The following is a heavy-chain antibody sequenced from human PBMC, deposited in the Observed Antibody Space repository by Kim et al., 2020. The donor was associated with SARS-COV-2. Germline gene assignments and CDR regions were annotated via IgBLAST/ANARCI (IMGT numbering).Heavy chain of an antibody. J-gene: IGHJ4*02. V-gene: IGHV3-66*01. Sequence: GGSLRLSCAASGFTVSSNYMSWVRQVPGKGLEWVSVIYSGGSTYYADSVKGRFTISRDNSKNTLYLQKNSLRAEDTAVYYCASYPTTVVTRGKVYWGQGTLVTVSS. D-gene: IGHD4-17*01. CDR1: GFTVSSNY. CDR3: ASYPTTVVTRGKVY. CDR2: IYSGGST.